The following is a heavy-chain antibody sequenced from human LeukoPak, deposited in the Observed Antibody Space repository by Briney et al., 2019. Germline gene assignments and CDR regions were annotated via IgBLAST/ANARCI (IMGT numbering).Heavy chain of an antibody. Sequence: SETLSLTCAVSGASFSGYYWSWIRQPPGKGLEWIGEIIHSGSTNYNPSLKSRVSISVDTSKNQFSLKLNSVTAADTAVYYCARVPRTWVVTPYFDYWGQGTLVTVSS. CDR1: GASFSGYY. J-gene: IGHJ4*02. V-gene: IGHV4-34*12. CDR3: ARVPRTWVVTPYFDY. D-gene: IGHD3-22*01. CDR2: IIHSGST.